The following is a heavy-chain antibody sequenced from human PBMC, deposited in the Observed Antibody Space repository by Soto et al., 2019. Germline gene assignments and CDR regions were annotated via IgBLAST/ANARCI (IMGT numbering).Heavy chain of an antibody. CDR3: ARGKYCSSTGCYPYYYYGMEV. CDR1: GYSFTTYW. V-gene: IGHV5-51*01. CDR2: IYPGDSDT. D-gene: IGHD2-2*01. J-gene: IGHJ6*02. Sequence: GESLKISCQGSGYSFTTYWIGWVRQMPGKGLEWMGIIYPGDSDTRYTPSFQGQVTISADKSISTAYLQWSSLKASDTALYYCARGKYCSSTGCYPYYYYGMEVWGQGTTVTVSS.